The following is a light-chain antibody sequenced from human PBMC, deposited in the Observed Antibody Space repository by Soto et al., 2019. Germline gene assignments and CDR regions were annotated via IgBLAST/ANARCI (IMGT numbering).Light chain of an antibody. J-gene: IGKJ1*01. CDR3: QQYNNWQT. Sequence: EIVMTQSPATLSVSPGERATLSCRASQSVSSNLAWYQQKPGQAPRLLIYGASTRATGIPARFSGSGSGKDFTLTISSLQSEDFAVYYCQQYNNWQTFGQGTKVEIK. V-gene: IGKV3-15*01. CDR1: QSVSSN. CDR2: GAS.